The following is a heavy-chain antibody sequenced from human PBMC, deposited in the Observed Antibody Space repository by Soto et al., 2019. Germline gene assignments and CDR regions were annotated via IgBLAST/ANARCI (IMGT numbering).Heavy chain of an antibody. J-gene: IGHJ4*02. CDR2: ISWSSGSI. CDR3: AKDGEVDGTCPFDY. CDR1: GFAFDDYA. V-gene: IGHV3-9*01. D-gene: IGHD6-13*01. Sequence: DVQLVESGGGLVQPGRSLRLSGAASGFAFDDYALHWLRQAPGKGLEWVSGISWSSGSIGYADSVKVRFTISRDNAKYTLYLHTNSLSADDTSLSYCAKDGEVDGTCPFDYWGQGTLVTVSA.